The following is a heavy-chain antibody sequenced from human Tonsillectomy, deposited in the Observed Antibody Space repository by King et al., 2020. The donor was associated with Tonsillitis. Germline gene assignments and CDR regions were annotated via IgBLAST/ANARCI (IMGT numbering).Heavy chain of an antibody. Sequence: VQLVQSGTEVKVPGASVTVSCKASGYTFTHYHIHWIRQAPGQGLEWMGWIDCNSGSTKYAQNLQGRVTLTRDTSTNTAYMDLRSLRSDDTAIYYCSRETWVYGSWGQGTLVTVSS. D-gene: IGHD5-24*01. CDR3: SRETWVYGS. J-gene: IGHJ5*02. V-gene: IGHV1-2*02. CDR1: GYTFTHYH. CDR2: IDCNSGST.